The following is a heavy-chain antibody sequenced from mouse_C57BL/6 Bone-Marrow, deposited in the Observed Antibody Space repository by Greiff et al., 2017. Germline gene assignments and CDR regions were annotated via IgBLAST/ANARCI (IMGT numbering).Heavy chain of an antibody. CDR3: VRRRYYGSSPYYYAMDY. J-gene: IGHJ4*01. CDR1: GFSFNTYA. V-gene: IGHV10-1*01. CDR2: IRSKSNNYAT. D-gene: IGHD1-1*01. Sequence: EVKLMESGGGLVQPKGSLKLSCAASGFSFNTYAMNWVRQAPGKGLEWVARIRSKSNNYATYYADSVKDRFTISRDDSESMLYLQMNNLKTEDTAMYYCVRRRYYGSSPYYYAMDYWGQGTSVTVSS.